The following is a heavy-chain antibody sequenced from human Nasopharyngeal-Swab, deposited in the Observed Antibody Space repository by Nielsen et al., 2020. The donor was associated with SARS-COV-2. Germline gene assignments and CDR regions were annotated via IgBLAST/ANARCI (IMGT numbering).Heavy chain of an antibody. CDR2: IWYDGSNK. CDR1: GFTFSSYG. Sequence: GESLRLSCAASGFTFSSYGMHWVRQAPGKGLEWVAVIWYDGSNKYYADSVKGRFTISRDNSKNTLYLQMNSLRAEDTAVYYCARARESIAAALDYWGQGTLATVSS. J-gene: IGHJ4*02. V-gene: IGHV3-33*01. D-gene: IGHD6-13*01. CDR3: ARARESIAAALDY.